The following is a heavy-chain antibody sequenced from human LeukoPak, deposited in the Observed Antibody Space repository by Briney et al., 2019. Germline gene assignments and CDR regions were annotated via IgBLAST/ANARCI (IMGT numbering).Heavy chain of an antibody. CDR3: ARKAPGTLDL. CDR1: GGPISSSSYY. Sequence: SETLSLTCTVSGGPISSSSYYWGWIRQPPGKGLEWIGSINYSGTTYYNPSLKSRVTISVDTSKNQFSLKLRSVTAADTAVYYCARKAPGTLDLWGRGTLVTVSS. V-gene: IGHV4-39*07. J-gene: IGHJ2*01. CDR2: INYSGTT.